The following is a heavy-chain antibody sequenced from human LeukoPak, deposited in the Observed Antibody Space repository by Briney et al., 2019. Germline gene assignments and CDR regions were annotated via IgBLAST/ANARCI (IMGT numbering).Heavy chain of an antibody. Sequence: ASVKVSCKASGYTFTGYYMHWVRQAPGQGLEWMGWINPNSGGTNYAQKFQGRVTMTRNTSISTAYMELSSLRSEDTAVYYCARGRPEPAHRVLRYFDWPPVPGHYYYYMDVWGKGTTVTISS. D-gene: IGHD3-9*01. J-gene: IGHJ6*03. CDR2: INPNSGGT. V-gene: IGHV1-2*02. CDR1: GYTFTGYY. CDR3: ARGRPEPAHRVLRYFDWPPVPGHYYYYMDV.